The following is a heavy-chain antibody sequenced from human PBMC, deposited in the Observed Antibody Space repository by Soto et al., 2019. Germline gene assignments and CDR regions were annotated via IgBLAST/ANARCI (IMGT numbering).Heavy chain of an antibody. D-gene: IGHD2-2*02. V-gene: IGHV6-1*01. CDR3: ARDAYCSSTSCYRGYYYYGMDV. CDR1: GDSVSSNSAA. J-gene: IGHJ6*02. Sequence: SQTLSLTCAISGDSVSSNSAAWNWIRQSPSRGLEWLGRTYYRSKWYNDYAVSVKSRITINPDTSKNQFSLQLNSATPEDTAVYYCARDAYCSSTSCYRGYYYYGMDVWGQGTTVTVSS. CDR2: TYYRSKWYN.